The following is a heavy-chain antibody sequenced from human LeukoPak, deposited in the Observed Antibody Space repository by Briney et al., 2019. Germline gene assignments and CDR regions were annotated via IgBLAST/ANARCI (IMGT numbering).Heavy chain of an antibody. Sequence: NSGGSLRLSCAASGFTFSSYWMSWVRQAPGKGLEWVSYISSSGSTIYYADSVKGRFTISRDNAKNSLYLQMNSLRAEDTAVYYCARDLRVGAVAGTTGYWGQGTLVTVSS. CDR1: GFTFSSYW. D-gene: IGHD6-19*01. V-gene: IGHV3-11*01. J-gene: IGHJ4*02. CDR3: ARDLRVGAVAGTTGY. CDR2: ISSSGSTI.